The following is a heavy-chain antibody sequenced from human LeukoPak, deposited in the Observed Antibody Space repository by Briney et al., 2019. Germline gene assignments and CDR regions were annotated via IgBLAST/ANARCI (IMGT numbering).Heavy chain of an antibody. CDR3: ARGDYGDYSNWFDP. D-gene: IGHD4-17*01. CDR1: GGSISSGSYY. J-gene: IGHJ5*02. V-gene: IGHV4-61*02. Sequence: PSETLPLTCTVSGGSISSGSYYWSWIRQPAGKGLEWIGRIYTSGSTNYNPSLKSRVTISVDTSKNQFSLKLSSVTAADTAVYYCARGDYGDYSNWFDPWGQGTLVTVSS. CDR2: IYTSGST.